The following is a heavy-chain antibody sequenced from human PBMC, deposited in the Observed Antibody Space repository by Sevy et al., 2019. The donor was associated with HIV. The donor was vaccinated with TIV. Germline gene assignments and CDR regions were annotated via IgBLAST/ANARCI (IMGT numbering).Heavy chain of an antibody. CDR3: ATGPPDGSYDYFDS. CDR1: GLTFSSYS. J-gene: IGHJ4*02. CDR2: ISGLSNYI. D-gene: IGHD1-26*01. Sequence: GGSLRLSCAASGLTFSSYSMNWVRQAPGKGLEWVSAISGLSNYIYYAESLKGRFIISRDNAKNTLYLQMNSLRADDTAVYYCATGPPDGSYDYFDSWGQGTLVTVSS. V-gene: IGHV3-21*01.